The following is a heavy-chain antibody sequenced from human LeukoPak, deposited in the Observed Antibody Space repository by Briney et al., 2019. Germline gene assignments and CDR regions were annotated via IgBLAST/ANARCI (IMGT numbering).Heavy chain of an antibody. CDR2: IWYDGSNK. D-gene: IGHD6-13*01. CDR1: GFTFSSYG. V-gene: IGHV3-33*01. CDR3: ARGAAAEYYFDY. J-gene: IGHJ4*02. Sequence: GGSLRLSCAASGFTFSSYGMRWVRQAPGKGLEWVAVIWYDGSNKYYADSVKGRFTISRDNSKNTLYLQMNSLRAEDTAVYYCARGAAAEYYFDYWGQGTLVTVSS.